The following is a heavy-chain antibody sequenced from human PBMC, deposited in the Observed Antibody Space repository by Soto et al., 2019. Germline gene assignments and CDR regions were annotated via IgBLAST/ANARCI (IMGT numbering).Heavy chain of an antibody. J-gene: IGHJ3*02. CDR2: ISYDGSNK. V-gene: IGHV3-30-3*01. CDR3: ARDRLPVFWSTSRALFSRDTDAFDI. Sequence: SGGSLRLFCAASGFTFSSYAMHWVRQAPGKGLESVAVISYDGSNKYYADSVKGRFTIFRDNSKNTLYLQMNSLRAEDTAVYYCARDRLPVFWSTSRALFSRDTDAFDIWGQGTMVTVSS. D-gene: IGHD2-2*01. CDR1: GFTFSSYA.